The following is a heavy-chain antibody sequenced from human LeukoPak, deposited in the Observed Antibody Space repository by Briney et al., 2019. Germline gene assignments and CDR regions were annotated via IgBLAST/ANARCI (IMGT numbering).Heavy chain of an antibody. CDR1: GASVWRFL. D-gene: IGHD2-2*02. CDR3: ARHEWRYPLEY. V-gene: IGHV4-4*09. J-gene: IGHJ4*02. CDR2: IYTSGST. Sequence: SEPLSHTCTLSGASVWRFLGICIPAPPGGGLEWIGHIYTSGSTNYNPSLKTRVTMSIDTSKNQFSLKLSSVTAADTAVYYCARHEWRYPLEYWGQGTLVTVSS.